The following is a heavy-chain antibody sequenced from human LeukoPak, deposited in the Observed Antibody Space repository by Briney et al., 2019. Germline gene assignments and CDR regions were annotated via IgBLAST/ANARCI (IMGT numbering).Heavy chain of an antibody. Sequence: PSETLSLTCAVSGGSISSSNWMTWVRQAPGKGLEWVGRIKSKADGGTTEYAATVKGRSTISRDDSKNTLYLQMNSLKTDDTAVYYCTLDCNYPYWGQGTLVTVSS. CDR3: TLDCNYPY. CDR2: IKSKADGGTT. J-gene: IGHJ4*02. D-gene: IGHD1-7*01. V-gene: IGHV3-15*01. CDR1: GGSISSSNW.